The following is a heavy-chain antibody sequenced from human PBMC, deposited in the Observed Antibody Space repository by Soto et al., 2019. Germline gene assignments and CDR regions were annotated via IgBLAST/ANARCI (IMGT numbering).Heavy chain of an antibody. CDR2: IDPSDSYT. D-gene: IGHD6-6*01. V-gene: IGHV5-10-1*01. CDR1: GYSFTSYW. CDR3: ACEKLVRSNGMDV. Sequence: GESLKISCKGSGYSFTSYWIIWVRQMPGKGLEWMGRIDPSDSYTNYSPSFQGHVTISADKSISTAYLQWSSLKASDTAMYYCACEKLVRSNGMDVWGQGTMVTVSS. J-gene: IGHJ6*02.